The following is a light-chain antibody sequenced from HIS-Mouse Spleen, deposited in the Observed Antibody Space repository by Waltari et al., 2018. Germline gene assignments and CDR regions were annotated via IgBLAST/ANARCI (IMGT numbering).Light chain of an antibody. CDR3: AAWDDSLSGPV. V-gene: IGLV1-47*01. J-gene: IGLJ3*02. CDR2: RNN. CDR1: SSNIGSNY. Sequence: QSVLTQPPSASGTPGQRVTISCSGSSSNIGSNYVYWYQQLPGTAPKLHIYRNNTRPSGVPDRCSGSKSGTSASLAISGLRSEDEADYYCAAWDDSLSGPVFGGGTKLTVL.